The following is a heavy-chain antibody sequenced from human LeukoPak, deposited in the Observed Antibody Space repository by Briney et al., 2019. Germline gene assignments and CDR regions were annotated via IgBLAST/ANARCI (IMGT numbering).Heavy chain of an antibody. CDR1: GFTFGEYA. D-gene: IGHD5-24*01. V-gene: IGHV3-49*04. Sequence: GGSLRLSCTASGFTFGEYAMSWVRQAPGKGLEWVGFIRSKAYGGTTEYAASVKGRFTISRDDSKSIAYLQMNSLKTEDTAVYYCTRARIRDGYTKKGLYYFDYWGQGTLVTVSS. CDR2: IRSKAYGGTT. J-gene: IGHJ4*02. CDR3: TRARIRDGYTKKGLYYFDY.